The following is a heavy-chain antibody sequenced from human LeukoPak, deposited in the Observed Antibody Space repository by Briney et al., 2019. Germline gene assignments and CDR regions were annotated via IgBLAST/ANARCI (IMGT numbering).Heavy chain of an antibody. Sequence: GGSLRISCVASGFPISSYWMTWVRQAPGKGLEWVANIKQDGSKKSYVDSVKGRFTISRDNAKNSLYLQMNSPRAEDTAIYYCTRVGYIDEGIDYWGQGTLVTVSS. D-gene: IGHD5-24*01. CDR3: TRVGYIDEGIDY. CDR1: GFPISSYW. V-gene: IGHV3-7*04. CDR2: IKQDGSKK. J-gene: IGHJ4*02.